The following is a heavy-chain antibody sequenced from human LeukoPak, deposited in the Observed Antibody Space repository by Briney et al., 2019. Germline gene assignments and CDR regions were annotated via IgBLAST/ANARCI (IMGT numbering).Heavy chain of an antibody. Sequence: PGGSLRLSCAASGFTFSDYYMSWIPQAPGRGLEWVSYISSSGSTIYYADAAKGRSTISRDNTKNSLYLQMNSLRAEDTAVYYCARFKLSSGYDPFDYWGQGTLVTVSS. CDR3: ARFKLSSGYDPFDY. V-gene: IGHV3-11*04. CDR1: GFTFSDYY. J-gene: IGHJ4*02. CDR2: ISSSGSTI. D-gene: IGHD5-12*01.